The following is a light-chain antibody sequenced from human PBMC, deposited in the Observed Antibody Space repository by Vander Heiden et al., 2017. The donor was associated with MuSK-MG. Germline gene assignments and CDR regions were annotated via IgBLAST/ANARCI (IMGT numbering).Light chain of an antibody. CDR1: QGISNY. CDR3: QKYNSAPPQLP. V-gene: IGKV1-27*01. J-gene: IGKJ4*01. Sequence: DIQMTQSPSSLSASVGDRVTITCRASQGISNYLAWYQQKPGKVPKLLIYAASTLQSGVPSRFSGSGSGTDFTLTISSLQPEDVATYYCQKYNSAPPQLPFGGGTKVEIK. CDR2: AAS.